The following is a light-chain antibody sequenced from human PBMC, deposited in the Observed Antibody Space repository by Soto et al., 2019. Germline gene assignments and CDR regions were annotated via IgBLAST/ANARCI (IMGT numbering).Light chain of an antibody. V-gene: IGKV3-11*01. J-gene: IGKJ2*01. CDR1: QSVSSY. CDR2: DAS. Sequence: DIVLTQSPATLSLSPGERATLSCRASQSVSSYLAWYQQKPGQAPRLLISDASKGATGIPARFSGSGSGTAFTLTLSSLEPEDFAVYYCKQRGTFGQATKLEIK. CDR3: KQRGT.